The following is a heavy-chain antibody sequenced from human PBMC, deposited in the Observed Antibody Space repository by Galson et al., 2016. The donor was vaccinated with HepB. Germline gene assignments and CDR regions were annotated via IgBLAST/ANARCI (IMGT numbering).Heavy chain of an antibody. CDR1: RNTFTDHW. CDR2: ISPGDSDT. J-gene: IGHJ4*02. D-gene: IGHD5-24*01. CDR3: VRRGDGYDFDL. Sequence: QSGAEVKKPGESLTISCKCSRNTFTDHWIVWVRQRPGKALEWKGIISPGDSDTRYSPSFQGQVTISAGKSSRYAYLQWSSLKASDTAMYYCVRRGDGYDFDLWGQGTLVTVSS. V-gene: IGHV5-51*01.